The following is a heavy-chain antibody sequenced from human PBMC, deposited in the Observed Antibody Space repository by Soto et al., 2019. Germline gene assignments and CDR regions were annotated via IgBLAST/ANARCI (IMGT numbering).Heavy chain of an antibody. Sequence: PGGSLRHSCAPSGFTYSSYGMHWARQDPGKGLEWVAVIWYDGSNKVYADSVKGRFTISRDNSKNTLYLQMNSLRAEDTAVYYCARDLSGDYGALDTWGQGTMVTVSS. CDR2: IWYDGSNK. D-gene: IGHD4-17*01. CDR3: ARDLSGDYGALDT. CDR1: GFTYSSYG. V-gene: IGHV3-33*01. J-gene: IGHJ3*02.